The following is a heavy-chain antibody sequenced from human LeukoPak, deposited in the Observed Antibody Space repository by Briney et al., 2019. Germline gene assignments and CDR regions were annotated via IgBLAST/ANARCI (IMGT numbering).Heavy chain of an antibody. Sequence: GGSLRLSCAASGFTFSSYGMHWVRQAPGKGLEWVAVISYDGSNKYYADSVKGRFTISRDNSKNTLYLQMNSLRPEDTAVYYCAKVRVGTAHFDYWGQGTLVTVSS. CDR3: AKVRVGTAHFDY. V-gene: IGHV3-30*18. CDR2: ISYDGSNK. CDR1: GFTFSSYG. D-gene: IGHD2-15*01. J-gene: IGHJ4*02.